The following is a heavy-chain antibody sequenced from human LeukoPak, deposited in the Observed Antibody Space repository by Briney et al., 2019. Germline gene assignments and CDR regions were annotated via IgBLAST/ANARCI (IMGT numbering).Heavy chain of an antibody. CDR1: GGSISSSSYY. J-gene: IGHJ5*02. V-gene: IGHV4-39*07. Sequence: PSETLSLTCTVSGGSISSSSYYWGWIRQPPGKGLEWIGSVYHSGSTYYNPSLKSRVTISVDTSKNQFSLKLSSVTAADTAVYYCARRASGVDWFDPWGQGTLVTVSS. CDR3: ARRASGVDWFDP. CDR2: VYHSGST. D-gene: IGHD2-15*01.